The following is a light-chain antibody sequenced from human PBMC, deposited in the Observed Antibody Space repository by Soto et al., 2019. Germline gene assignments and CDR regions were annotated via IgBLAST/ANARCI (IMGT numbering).Light chain of an antibody. CDR1: SSDVGGYNY. Sequence: QSVLTQPASLSGSPGQSITISCTGTSSDVGGYNYVSWYQQHPGKAPKLMIYDVSNRPLGVSNRFSGSKSGNTASLTISGLQAEDEADYYCCSYTGSSTVVFGGGTKVTVL. CDR2: DVS. V-gene: IGLV2-14*01. CDR3: CSYTGSSTVV. J-gene: IGLJ2*01.